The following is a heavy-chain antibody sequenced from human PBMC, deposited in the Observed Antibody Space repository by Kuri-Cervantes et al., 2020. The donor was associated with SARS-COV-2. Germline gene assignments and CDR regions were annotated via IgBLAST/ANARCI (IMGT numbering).Heavy chain of an antibody. D-gene: IGHD2-15*01. CDR2: ISYDGSNK. J-gene: IGHJ3*02. Sequence: GESLKISCAASGFTFSSYAMHWVRQAPGKGLEWVAVISYDGSNKYYADSVKGRFTISRDNSKNTLYLQMISLRAEDTAVYYCARPQGYCSGGSCPDASDIWGQGTMVTVSS. CDR3: ARPQGYCSGGSCPDASDI. V-gene: IGHV3-30-3*01. CDR1: GFTFSSYA.